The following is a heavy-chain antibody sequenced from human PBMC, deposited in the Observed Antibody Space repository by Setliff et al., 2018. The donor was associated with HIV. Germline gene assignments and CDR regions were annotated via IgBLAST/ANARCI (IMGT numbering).Heavy chain of an antibody. CDR3: ARDRSSGWSKDWFDT. CDR1: GGSFSDNY. J-gene: IGHJ5*02. CDR2: INHSGIT. V-gene: IGHV4-34*01. D-gene: IGHD6-19*01. Sequence: SETLSLTCAVYGGSFSDNYWSWIRQSPGKGLEWIGEINHSGITNYNPSLKSRVTMSVDTSKNQFSLRLTSVTAADTAMYHCARDRSSGWSKDWFDTWGQGILVTVSS.